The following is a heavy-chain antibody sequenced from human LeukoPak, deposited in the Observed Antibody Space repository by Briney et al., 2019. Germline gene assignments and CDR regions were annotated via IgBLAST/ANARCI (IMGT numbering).Heavy chain of an antibody. V-gene: IGHV4-34*01. CDR3: ASHDFWSGGFDP. Sequence: SETLSLTCAVYGRSFSGYYWSWIRQPPGKGLEWIGEINHSGSTNYNPSLRSRVTISVDTSKNQFSLKLSSVIAADTAVYYRASHDFWSGGFDPWGQGTLVTVSS. CDR1: GRSFSGYY. D-gene: IGHD3-3*01. CDR2: INHSGST. J-gene: IGHJ5*02.